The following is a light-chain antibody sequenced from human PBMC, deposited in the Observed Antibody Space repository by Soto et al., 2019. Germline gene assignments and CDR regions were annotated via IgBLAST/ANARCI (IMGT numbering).Light chain of an antibody. CDR1: QSLGRR. CDR2: ETS. J-gene: IGKJ2*01. V-gene: IGKV1-39*01. CDR3: QQSFGPPYT. Sequence: DIQMTQSPSSLSASVGDRVTISCRASQSLGRRLTWYQQKPGEAPKLLKYETSNLQNGVPSRFSGSGSETDFTLTINSLQPEDFATYYCQQSFGPPYTFGQGTKLE.